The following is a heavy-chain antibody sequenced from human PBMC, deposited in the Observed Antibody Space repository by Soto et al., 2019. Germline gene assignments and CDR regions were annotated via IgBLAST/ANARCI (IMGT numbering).Heavy chain of an antibody. CDR3: ARGGYGSGWYLALED. V-gene: IGHV3-23*01. CDR2: ISGSGSST. CDR1: TSTFSNYA. Sequence: PGGSLRLSCAASTSTFSNYAMTWVRQAPGKGLERVSAISGSGSSTHYADPVNGRLFISTDNTTNTLYVQMHRLRVEDTAVYYCARGGYGSGWYLALEDWGQGTLVTVSS. D-gene: IGHD6-19*01. J-gene: IGHJ4*02.